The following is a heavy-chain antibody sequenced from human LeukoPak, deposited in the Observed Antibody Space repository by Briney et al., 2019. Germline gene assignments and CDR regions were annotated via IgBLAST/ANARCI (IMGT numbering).Heavy chain of an antibody. V-gene: IGHV1-69*13. CDR3: ASNPASYGYYYYGMDV. CDR2: IIPIFGTA. Sequence: SVKVSCKASGYTFTSYGISWVRQAPGQGLEWMGGIIPIFGTANYAQKFQGRVTITADESTSTAYMELSSLRSEDTAVYYCASNPASYGYYYYGMDVWGQGTTVTVSS. D-gene: IGHD5-18*01. CDR1: GYTFTSYG. J-gene: IGHJ6*02.